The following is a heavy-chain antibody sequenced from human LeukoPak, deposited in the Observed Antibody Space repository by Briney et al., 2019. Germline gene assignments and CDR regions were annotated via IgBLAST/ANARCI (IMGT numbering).Heavy chain of an antibody. J-gene: IGHJ4*02. Sequence: PSETLSLTCTVSGGSIHNNYWSWIRQPPGKGLEWIGSMYSSGKSDYSPSLKNRVTMSIDRSKNQFSLKLNSVTAADTAVYYCARHRAGYHFDWWGQGTLVTVSS. CDR2: MYSSGKS. V-gene: IGHV4-59*08. CDR3: ARHRAGYHFDW. CDR1: GGSIHNNY. D-gene: IGHD5-12*01.